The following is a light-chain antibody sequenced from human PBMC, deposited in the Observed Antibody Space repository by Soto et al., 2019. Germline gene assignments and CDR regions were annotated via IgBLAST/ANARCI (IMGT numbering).Light chain of an antibody. CDR3: GSYTSTDTPCA. Sequence: QSVLAQPSSVSGSPGQSITISCTGTSTDVGGYNYVSWYQHHPGKSPKLIIYEVSNRPSGVSDRFSGSKSGNKASLIISKLEAEDESDYYCGSYTSTDTPCAFGTGTKV. J-gene: IGLJ1*01. V-gene: IGLV2-14*01. CDR2: EVS. CDR1: STDVGGYNY.